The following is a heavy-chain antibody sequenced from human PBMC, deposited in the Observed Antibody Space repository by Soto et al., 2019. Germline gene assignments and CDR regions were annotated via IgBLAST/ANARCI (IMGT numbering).Heavy chain of an antibody. D-gene: IGHD5-12*01. CDR2: ISTSGTTI. CDR3: ARGGNIVSFGYYCDMDV. CDR1: GFTFSDYY. Sequence: QVQLVESGGGLVKPGGSLRLSWAASGFTFSDYYMSWIRQAPGKGLEWVSYISTSGTTIYYADSVKGRFTISRDNAKNSLYLQMNSLRAADTAVYYCARGGNIVSFGYYCDMDVWGQGTTVTVSS. V-gene: IGHV3-11*01. J-gene: IGHJ6*02.